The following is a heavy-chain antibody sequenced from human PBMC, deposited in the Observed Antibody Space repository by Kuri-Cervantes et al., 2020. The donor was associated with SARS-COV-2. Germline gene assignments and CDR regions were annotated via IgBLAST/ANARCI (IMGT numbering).Heavy chain of an antibody. CDR1: GGSFSGYY. V-gene: IGHV4-34*01. CDR3: ARGRDYYDSSGYPDSEYFQH. J-gene: IGHJ1*01. Sequence: GSLRLSCAVYGGSFSGYYWSWIRQPPGKGLEWIGEINHSGSTNYNPSLKSRVTISVDTSKNQFSLKLSSVTAADTAAYYCARGRDYYDSSGYPDSEYFQHWGQGTLVTVSS. D-gene: IGHD3-22*01. CDR2: INHSGST.